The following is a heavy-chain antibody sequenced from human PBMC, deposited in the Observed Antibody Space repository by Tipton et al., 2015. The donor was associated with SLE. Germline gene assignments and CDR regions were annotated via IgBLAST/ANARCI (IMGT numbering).Heavy chain of an antibody. Sequence: SLRLSCAASGFTFSSYSMNWVRQAPGKGLEWVSSISSSSSYIYYTDSVKGRFTISRDNAKNSLYLQMNSLRAEDTAVYYCARDRDGEWFGELEYFDYWGQGTLVTVSS. CDR1: GFTFSSYS. J-gene: IGHJ4*02. V-gene: IGHV3-21*01. CDR3: ARDRDGEWFGELEYFDY. CDR2: ISSSSSYI. D-gene: IGHD3-10*01.